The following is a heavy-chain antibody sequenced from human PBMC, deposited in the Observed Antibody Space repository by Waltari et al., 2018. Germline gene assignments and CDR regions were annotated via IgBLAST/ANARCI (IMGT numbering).Heavy chain of an antibody. Sequence: QVQLVQSGAEVKKPGSSVKVACTASGGPFSSYAISWVRQAPGQGLEWMGGIIPIFGTANYAQKFQGRVTITADESTSTAYMELSSLRSEDTAVYYCASLRLRLGELSLDYWGQGTLVTVSS. J-gene: IGHJ4*02. V-gene: IGHV1-69*12. D-gene: IGHD3-16*02. CDR1: GGPFSSYA. CDR3: ASLRLRLGELSLDY. CDR2: IIPIFGTA.